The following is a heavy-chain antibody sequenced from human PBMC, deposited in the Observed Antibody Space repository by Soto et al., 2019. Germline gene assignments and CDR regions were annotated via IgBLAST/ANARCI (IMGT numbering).Heavy chain of an antibody. V-gene: IGHV3-72*01. CDR3: ARAPSNYYDSSGYYFDY. J-gene: IGHJ4*02. D-gene: IGHD3-22*01. Sequence: GRSLRLSCAASGFTFSDHYMDWVRQAPGKGLEWVGRTRNKANSYTTEYAASVKGRFTISRDDSKNSLYLQMNSLKTEDTAVYYCARAPSNYYDSSGYYFDYWGQGTLVTVSS. CDR2: TRNKANSYTT. CDR1: GFTFSDHY.